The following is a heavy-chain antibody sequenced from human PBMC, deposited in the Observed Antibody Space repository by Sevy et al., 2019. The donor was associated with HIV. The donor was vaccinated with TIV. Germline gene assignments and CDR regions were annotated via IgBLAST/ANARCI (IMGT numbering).Heavy chain of an antibody. CDR2: IWYDGSNK. CDR3: AKDNFSRRRDGYNYLFDY. CDR1: GFTLSSYG. V-gene: IGHV3-33*06. Sequence: GGSLRLSCAASGFTLSSYGMHWVRQAPGKGLEWVAVIWYDGSNKYYADSVKGRFTISRDNSKNTLYLQMNSLRAEDTAVYYCAKDNFSRRRDGYNYLFDYWGQGTLVTVSS. D-gene: IGHD5-12*01. J-gene: IGHJ4*02.